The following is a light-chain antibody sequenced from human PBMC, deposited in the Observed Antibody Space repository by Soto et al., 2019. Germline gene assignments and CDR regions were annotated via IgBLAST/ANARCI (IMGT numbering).Light chain of an antibody. CDR2: KNN. Sequence: QSVLTQPPSPSGTPGQRVTISCPGSSSNIGTNYVYWYQQLPGTAPKLLIYKNNQRPSGVPDRFSGSKSGTSASLAISGLRSEDEADYYCAAWDDSLSGVVFGGGTKVTVL. CDR1: SSNIGTNY. J-gene: IGLJ2*01. V-gene: IGLV1-47*01. CDR3: AAWDDSLSGVV.